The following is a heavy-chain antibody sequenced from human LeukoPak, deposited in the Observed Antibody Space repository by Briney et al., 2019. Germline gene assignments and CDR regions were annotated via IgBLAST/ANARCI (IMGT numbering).Heavy chain of an antibody. J-gene: IGHJ3*02. CDR1: GFTVGSNY. CDR3: ARPNPDTFDI. Sequence: PGGSLRLSCAASGFTVGSNYMGWVRQAPEKTLEWVSVIYTSGNTYYADSVKGRFTISRDNSKNTLYLQMNSLRAEDTAVYYCARPNPDTFDIWGQGTMVTVSS. V-gene: IGHV3-53*01. CDR2: IYTSGNT.